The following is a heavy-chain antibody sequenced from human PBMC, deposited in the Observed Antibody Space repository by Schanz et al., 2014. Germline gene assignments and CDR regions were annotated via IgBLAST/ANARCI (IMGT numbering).Heavy chain of an antibody. V-gene: IGHV1-8*01. Sequence: QVQLVQSGAEVKKPGASVRVSCKASGYSFTTYDVNWVRQATGQGLEWMGWMNPTTGNRGYAQNFQGRVTMTTDTSTSTAYMELRNVRYDDTAMYYCARGIPYCSSPSCSGLDANDVWGQGTLVTVSS. CDR1: GYSFTTYD. CDR2: MNPTTGNR. CDR3: ARGIPYCSSPSCSGLDANDV. D-gene: IGHD2-2*01. J-gene: IGHJ3*01.